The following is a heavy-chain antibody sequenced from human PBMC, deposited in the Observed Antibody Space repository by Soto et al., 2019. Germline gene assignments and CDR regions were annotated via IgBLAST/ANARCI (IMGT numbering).Heavy chain of an antibody. J-gene: IGHJ4*02. CDR1: VFTFTKAW. V-gene: IGHV3-15*01. D-gene: IGHD3-22*01. CDR3: VRATYFSDSSGYTRCFDY. Sequence: VGSLRLSCASSVFTFTKAWMTCVRHTPGKWLEWVGRIKSRADGGTTDYAASVKDRFIISRDDSNDTLYLHMNRLKTDDTAVYYCVRATYFSDSSGYTRCFDYWGQGTLVSVSS. CDR2: IKSRADGGTT.